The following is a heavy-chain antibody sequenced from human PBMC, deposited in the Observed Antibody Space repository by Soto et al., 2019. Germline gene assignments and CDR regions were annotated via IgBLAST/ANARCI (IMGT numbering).Heavy chain of an antibody. D-gene: IGHD1-26*01. CDR1: GGTFSSYA. CDR2: IIPIFGTA. CDR3: ASARRGVGASNY. J-gene: IGHJ4*02. Sequence: QVQLVQSGAEVKKPGSSVKVSCKASGGTFSSYAISWVRRAPGQGLEWMGGIIPIFGTANYAQKFQGRVTMTADESTSTAYMGRSSLRYEDTVVYYCASARRGVGASNYWGQGTLVTVSS. V-gene: IGHV1-69*01.